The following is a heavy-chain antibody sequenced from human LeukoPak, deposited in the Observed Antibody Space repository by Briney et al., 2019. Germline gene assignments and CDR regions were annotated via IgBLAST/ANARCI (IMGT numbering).Heavy chain of an antibody. J-gene: IGHJ4*02. CDR1: GGSISNKY. CDR2: INHGGST. CDR3: ARHTWQWLPFDG. Sequence: SETLSLTCTVSGGSISNKYWSWLRQSPGKGLEWIGEINHGGSTTYNPSLQSRVTMSVDTSTNQISLKMTSVTAADTAIYYCARHTWQWLPFDGWGQGTQVTISS. V-gene: IGHV4-34*01. D-gene: IGHD5-12*01.